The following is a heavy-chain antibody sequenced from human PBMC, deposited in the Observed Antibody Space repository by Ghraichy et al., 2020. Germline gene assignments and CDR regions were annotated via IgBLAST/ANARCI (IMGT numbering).Heavy chain of an antibody. CDR2: ILYDGSNK. J-gene: IGHJ6*02. D-gene: IGHD4-17*01. CDR3: AVYGDYGQDDMGV. V-gene: IGHV3-30*04. Sequence: GGSLRLSCAASGFTFSNYAIHWVRQAPGKGLEWVAVILYDGSNKYYADSVKGRFTISRDNSKNTLYLQMNSLKPEDTAVYYCAVYGDYGQDDMGVWGQGTTVTVAS. CDR1: GFTFSNYA.